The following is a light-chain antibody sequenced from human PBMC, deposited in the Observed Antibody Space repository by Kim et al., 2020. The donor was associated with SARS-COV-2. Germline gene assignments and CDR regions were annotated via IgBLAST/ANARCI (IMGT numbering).Light chain of an antibody. CDR3: QKYNSAPWT. V-gene: IGKV1-27*01. CDR1: QDIANS. Sequence: ASVGDRVTITCRASQDIANSLAWYQQKPGKVPKVLIYAASTLQSGVPSRFSGSGSGTEFTLSIGSLQTEDVATYYCQKYNSAPWTFGPGTKVDIK. J-gene: IGKJ1*01. CDR2: AAS.